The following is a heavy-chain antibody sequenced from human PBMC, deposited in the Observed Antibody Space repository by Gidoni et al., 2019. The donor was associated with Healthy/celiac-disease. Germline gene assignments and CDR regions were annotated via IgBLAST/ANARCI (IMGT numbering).Heavy chain of an antibody. CDR2: IYHSGST. D-gene: IGHD3-22*01. Sequence: GLEWIGEIYHSGSTNYNPSLKSRVTISVDKSKNQFSLKLSSVTAADTAVYYCARSSETYYYDSSGYYGVDYWGQGTLVTVSS. J-gene: IGHJ4*02. V-gene: IGHV4-4*02. CDR3: ARSSETYYYDSSGYYGVDY.